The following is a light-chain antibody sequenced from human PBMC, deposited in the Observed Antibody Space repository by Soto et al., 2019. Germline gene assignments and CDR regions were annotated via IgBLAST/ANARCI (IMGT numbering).Light chain of an antibody. CDR1: SGDVGGYNY. Sequence: QSALTQPASVSGSPGQSVTISCAGTSGDVGGYNYVSWYQQHPGTAPKLMIHAVTNRPSGVSNRFSGSKSGNTASLTISSLQAEDEADYYCCSYTGASTYVFGTGTKVTVL. V-gene: IGLV2-14*01. CDR3: CSYTGASTYV. J-gene: IGLJ1*01. CDR2: AVT.